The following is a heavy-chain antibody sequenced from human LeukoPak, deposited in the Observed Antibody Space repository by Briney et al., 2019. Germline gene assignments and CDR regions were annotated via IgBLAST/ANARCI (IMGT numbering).Heavy chain of an antibody. CDR3: AIHSEQQLANY. CDR2: IWSDGSNK. Sequence: GGSLRLSCAASGFTFSNYGMHWVRQAPGKGLEWVAIIWSDGSNKYYADSVKGRFTISRDNSKNTLFLQMSSLRAEDTAVYYCAIHSEQQLANYWGQGTLVTVSS. CDR1: GFTFSNYG. J-gene: IGHJ4*01. V-gene: IGHV3-33*01. D-gene: IGHD6-13*01.